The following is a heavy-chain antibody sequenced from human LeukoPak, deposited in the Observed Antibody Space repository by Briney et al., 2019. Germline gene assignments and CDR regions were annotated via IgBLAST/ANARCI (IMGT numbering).Heavy chain of an antibody. CDR1: GFTFSSYW. V-gene: IGHV3-74*01. J-gene: IGHJ4*02. Sequence: GGSLRLPCAASGFTFSSYWMHWVRQAPGKGLVWVSRINSDGSSTSYADSVKGRFTISRNNAKNTLYLQMNSLRAEDTAVYYCARDGGIALPFDYWGQGTLVTVSS. D-gene: IGHD6-13*01. CDR3: ARDGGIALPFDY. CDR2: INSDGSST.